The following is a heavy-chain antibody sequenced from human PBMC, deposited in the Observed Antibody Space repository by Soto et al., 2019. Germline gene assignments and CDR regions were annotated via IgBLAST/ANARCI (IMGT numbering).Heavy chain of an antibody. V-gene: IGHV1-3*01. J-gene: IGHJ6*02. CDR3: ARKYYDFSSGYYRDYGMDV. Sequence: ASVKVSCKASGYTFTSYARHWVRQAPGQRLEWMGWINAGNGNTKYSQKFQGRVTITRDTCASTAYMELSSLRSEGTAVYYCARKYYDFSSGYYRDYGMDVWGQGTTVTVSS. CDR2: INAGNGNT. CDR1: GYTFTSYA. D-gene: IGHD3-3*01.